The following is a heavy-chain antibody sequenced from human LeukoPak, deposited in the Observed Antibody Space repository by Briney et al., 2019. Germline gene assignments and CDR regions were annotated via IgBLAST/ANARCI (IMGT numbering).Heavy chain of an antibody. Sequence: GVSLRLSCAASGFTFSSYAMSWVRQAPGKGLEWVSAISGSGGSTYYADSVKGRFTISRDNSKNTLYLQMNSLRAEDTAVYYCAKGSYCSSTSCYTALLSGMDVWGQGTTVTVSS. CDR1: GFTFSSYA. D-gene: IGHD2-2*02. CDR2: ISGSGGST. V-gene: IGHV3-23*01. J-gene: IGHJ6*02. CDR3: AKGSYCSSTSCYTALLSGMDV.